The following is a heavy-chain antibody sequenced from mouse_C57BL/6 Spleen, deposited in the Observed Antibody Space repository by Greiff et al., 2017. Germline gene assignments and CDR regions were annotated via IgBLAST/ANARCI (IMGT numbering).Heavy chain of an antibody. V-gene: IGHV5-6*01. CDR1: GFTFSSYG. J-gene: IGHJ4*01. CDR3: ARLGRGAMDY. CDR2: ISSGGSYT. Sequence: EVKLLESGGDLVKPGGSLKLSCAASGFTFSSYGMSWVRQTPDKRLEWVATISSGGSYTYYPDSVKGRFTISRDNAKNTLYLQMSSLKSEDTAMYYCARLGRGAMDYWGQGTSVTVSS.